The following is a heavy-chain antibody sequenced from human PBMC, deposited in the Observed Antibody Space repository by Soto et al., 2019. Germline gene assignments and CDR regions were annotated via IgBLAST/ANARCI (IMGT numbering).Heavy chain of an antibody. CDR1: GFTFSSYS. CDR2: ITSGNTI. V-gene: IGHV3-48*02. D-gene: IGHD2-15*01. J-gene: IGHJ4*02. CDR3: ARRYDYGDY. Sequence: EVQLVESGGGLVQPGGSLRLSCAASGFTFSSYSMNWVRQAPGKGLEWVSCITSGNTIYYADSVKGRFTISRDNAKNSLFLQMNSLRDEDTAVYYCARRYDYGDYWGQGTLVNVSS.